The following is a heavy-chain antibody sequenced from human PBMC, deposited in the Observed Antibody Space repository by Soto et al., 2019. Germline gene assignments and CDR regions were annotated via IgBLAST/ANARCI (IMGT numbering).Heavy chain of an antibody. D-gene: IGHD3-10*01. V-gene: IGHV4-30-4*01. CDR1: GGSISSGDYC. CDR2: IYYSGST. Sequence: PSETLSLTCTVSGGSISSGDYCWSGIRQPPGKSLEWIGYIYYSGSTYYNPSLKSRVTISVDTSKNQFSLKLSSVTAADTAVYYCARGLGRFGELFSWFDPWGQGTLVTVSS. CDR3: ARGLGRFGELFSWFDP. J-gene: IGHJ5*02.